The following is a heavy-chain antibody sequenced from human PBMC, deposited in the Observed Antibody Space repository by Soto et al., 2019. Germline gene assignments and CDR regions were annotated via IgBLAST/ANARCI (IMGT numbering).Heavy chain of an antibody. V-gene: IGHV3-33*01. CDR1: GFTFRSFG. J-gene: IGHJ4*02. Sequence: QVQLADSGGGVAQPGRSPRLSCAASGFTFRSFGMHWVRQAPGKGLEWVALIWFDGSNTHYADSVKGRFTISRDDSNNTLYLQMHSLRHEDTAVYYCARDRGHGGNPAPFGYWGQGTLVSVSS. D-gene: IGHD2-15*01. CDR3: ARDRGHGGNPAPFGY. CDR2: IWFDGSNT.